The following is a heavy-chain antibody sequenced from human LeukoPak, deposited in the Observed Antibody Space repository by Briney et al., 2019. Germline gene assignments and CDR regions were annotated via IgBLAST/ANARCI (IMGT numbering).Heavy chain of an antibody. CDR3: AREGSSRSAFDI. V-gene: IGHV4-30-4*08. CDR1: GGSISSGDYY. D-gene: IGHD6-13*01. J-gene: IGHJ3*02. Sequence: SETLSLTXTVSGGSISSGDYYWSWIRQPPGKGLDWIGYIYYSGSTYYNPSLKSRVTISVDTSKNQFSLKLSSVTAADTAVYYCAREGSSRSAFDIWGQGTMVTVSS. CDR2: IYYSGST.